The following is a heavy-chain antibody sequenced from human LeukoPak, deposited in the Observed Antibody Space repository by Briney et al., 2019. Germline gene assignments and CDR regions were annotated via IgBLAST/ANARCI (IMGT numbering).Heavy chain of an antibody. J-gene: IGHJ5*02. CDR2: IYYSGST. CDR3: ARDRHNFAFDP. CDR1: GGSISSYY. Sequence: SETLSLTCSVSGGSISSYYWSWIRQPPGKGLEWIGYIYYSGSTNYNPSLKSRVTISVETSKNQFSLKLSSVTAADTAVYYCARDRHNFAFDPWGQGTLVTVSS. V-gene: IGHV4-59*01. D-gene: IGHD1-1*01.